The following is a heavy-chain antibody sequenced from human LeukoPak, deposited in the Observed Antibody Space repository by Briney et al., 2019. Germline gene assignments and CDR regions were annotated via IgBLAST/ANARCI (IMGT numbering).Heavy chain of an antibody. CDR3: ARNIVGATDFDY. V-gene: IGHV3-33*01. Sequence: PGGSLRLSCAASGFIFSSYGMHWVRQAPGKGLEWVAVIWYDGSNKYYADSVKGRFTISRDNSKNTLYLQMNSLRAEDTAVYYCARNIVGATDFDYWGQGTLVTVSS. J-gene: IGHJ4*02. CDR1: GFIFSSYG. CDR2: IWYDGSNK. D-gene: IGHD1-26*01.